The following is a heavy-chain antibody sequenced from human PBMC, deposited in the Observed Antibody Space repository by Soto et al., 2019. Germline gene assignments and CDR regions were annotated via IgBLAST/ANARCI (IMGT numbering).Heavy chain of an antibody. J-gene: IGHJ4*02. CDR1: GGSISSGGYY. CDR2: IYYSGST. CDR3: ARWPQLQPRFDY. V-gene: IGHV4-31*03. Sequence: SETLSLTCTVSGGSISSGGYYWSWIRQHPGKGLEWIGYIYYSGSTYYNPSLKSRVTISVDTSKNQFSLKLSSVTAADTAVYYCARWPQLQPRFDYWGQGTLVTVST. D-gene: IGHD1-1*01.